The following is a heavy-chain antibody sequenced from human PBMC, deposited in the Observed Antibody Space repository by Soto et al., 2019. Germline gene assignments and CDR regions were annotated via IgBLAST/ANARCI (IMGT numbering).Heavy chain of an antibody. D-gene: IGHD7-27*01. V-gene: IGHV3-23*01. Sequence: EVQLLESGGGLVQPGGSLGLSCAASGFTFSSYAMSWVRQAPGTGLEWVSAISGSGGSTYYADSVKGRFTISRDNSKNTLYLQMNSLRAEDTAVYYCASQTELGILDYWGQGTLVTVSS. CDR1: GFTFSSYA. CDR2: ISGSGGST. CDR3: ASQTELGILDY. J-gene: IGHJ4*02.